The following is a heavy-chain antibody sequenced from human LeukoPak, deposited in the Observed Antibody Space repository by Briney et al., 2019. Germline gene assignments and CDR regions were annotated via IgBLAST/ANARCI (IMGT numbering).Heavy chain of an antibody. V-gene: IGHV4-34*01. CDR1: GGSFSGYY. CDR3: ARDAIAVAGFLNWFDP. Sequence: SETLSLTCAVYGGSFSGYYWSWIRQPPGKGLEWIGEINHSGSTNYNPSLKSRVTISVDTSKNQFSLKLSSVTAADTAVYYCARDAIAVAGFLNWFDPWGQGTLVTVSS. J-gene: IGHJ5*02. CDR2: INHSGST. D-gene: IGHD6-19*01.